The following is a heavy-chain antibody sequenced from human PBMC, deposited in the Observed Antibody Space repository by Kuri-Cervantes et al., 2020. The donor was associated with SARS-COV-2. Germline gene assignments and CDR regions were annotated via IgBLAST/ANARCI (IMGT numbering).Heavy chain of an antibody. CDR3: ARRLEYDFWSGPLDAFDT. CDR2: ISSSSSYI. V-gene: IGHV3-21*01. CDR1: GFTFSSYS. Sequence: GESLKISCAASGFTFSSYSMNWVRQAPGKGLEWVSSISSSSSYIYYADSVKGRFTISRDNAKNSLYLQMNSLRAEDTAVYYCARRLEYDFWSGPLDAFDTWGQGTMVTVSS. J-gene: IGHJ3*02. D-gene: IGHD3-3*01.